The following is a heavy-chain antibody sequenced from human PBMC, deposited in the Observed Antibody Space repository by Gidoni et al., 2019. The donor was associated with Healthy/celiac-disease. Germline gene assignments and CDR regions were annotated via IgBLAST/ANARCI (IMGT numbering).Heavy chain of an antibody. D-gene: IGHD6-19*01. V-gene: IGHV4-39*01. J-gene: IGHJ3*02. CDR1: GGSISSRSYY. Sequence: QLQLQESGPGLVKPSETLSLTCTVSGGSISSRSYYWGWIRQPPGKGLEWIGSFYYSGSTYYNPSLKSRVTISVDTSKNQFSLKLSSVTAADTAVYYCARPLPGIAVAGTLNAFDIWGQGTMVTVSS. CDR3: ARPLPGIAVAGTLNAFDI. CDR2: FYYSGST.